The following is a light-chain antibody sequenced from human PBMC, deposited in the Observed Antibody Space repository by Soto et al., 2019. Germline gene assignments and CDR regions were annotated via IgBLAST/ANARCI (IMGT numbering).Light chain of an antibody. J-gene: IGKJ2*01. CDR3: QQSYSTPYT. Sequence: DIQMTQSRSSLSASVGDRVTITCRASQSISIYLNWYQQKPGKAPKLLIYAASSLQSGVSSRFSGSGSGTDFTLTISSLQPEDFATYYCQQSYSTPYTFGQGTKLEIK. CDR1: QSISIY. V-gene: IGKV1-39*01. CDR2: AAS.